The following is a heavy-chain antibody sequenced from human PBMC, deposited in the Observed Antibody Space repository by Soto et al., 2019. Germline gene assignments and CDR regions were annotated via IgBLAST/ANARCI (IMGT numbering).Heavy chain of an antibody. V-gene: IGHV4-59*01. CDR3: ARTKDIVVVPAATWFDP. J-gene: IGHJ5*02. Sequence: PSETLSLTCTVSGGSISSYYWSWIRQPPGKGLEWIGYIYYSGSTNYNPSLKSRVTISVDTSKNQFSLKLSSVTAADTAVYYCARTKDIVVVPAATWFDPWGQGTLVTVSS. D-gene: IGHD2-2*01. CDR1: GGSISSYY. CDR2: IYYSGST.